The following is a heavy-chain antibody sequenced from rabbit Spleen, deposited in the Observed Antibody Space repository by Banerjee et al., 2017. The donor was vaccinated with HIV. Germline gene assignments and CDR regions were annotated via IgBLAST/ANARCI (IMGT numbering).Heavy chain of an antibody. J-gene: IGHJ6*01. D-gene: IGHD8-1*01. CDR3: ARDTGSSFSSYGMDL. V-gene: IGHV1S40*01. CDR1: GFSFSSSDY. CDR2: IAGSSSDFT. Sequence: QSLEESGGDLVKHGASLTLTCTASGFSFSSSDYMCCVRQAPGKGLEWISCIAGSSSDFTYSATWAKGRFTCSKTSSTTVTLQMTSLTVADTATYFCARDTGSSFSSYGMDLWGPGTLVTVS.